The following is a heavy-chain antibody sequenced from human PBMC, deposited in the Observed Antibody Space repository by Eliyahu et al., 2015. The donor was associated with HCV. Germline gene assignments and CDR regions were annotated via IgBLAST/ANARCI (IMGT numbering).Heavy chain of an antibody. CDR2: IYYSGSA. Sequence: QVQLQESGPGLVKPSETLSLTCSVSGGSISGYYWSWIRQPPGKGLEWVGYIYYSGSANYTPSLKSRVTMSVDTSKNQFSLKLSSATAADTAVYYCARHELAYGTYYFDFWGRGTLVTVSS. D-gene: IGHD2-21*01. J-gene: IGHJ4*02. CDR3: ARHELAYGTYYFDF. V-gene: IGHV4-59*08. CDR1: GGSISGYY.